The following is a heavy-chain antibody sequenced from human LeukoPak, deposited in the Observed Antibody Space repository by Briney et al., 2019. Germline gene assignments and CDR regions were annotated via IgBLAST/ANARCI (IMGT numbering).Heavy chain of an antibody. CDR3: ARGSSFTPNWFDP. V-gene: IGHV4-34*01. CDR2: INHSGST. J-gene: IGHJ5*02. CDR1: GGSFSGYY. Sequence: SETLSLTCAVYGGSFSGYYWGWIRQPPGKGLEWIGEINHSGSTNYNPSLKSRVTISVDTSKNQFSLKLSSVTAADTAVYYCARGSSFTPNWFDPWGQGTLVTVSS.